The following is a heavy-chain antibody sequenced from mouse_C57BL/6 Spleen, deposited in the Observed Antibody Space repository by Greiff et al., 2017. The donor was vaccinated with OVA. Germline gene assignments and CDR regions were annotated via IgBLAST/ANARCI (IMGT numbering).Heavy chain of an antibody. CDR2: IDPSDSET. V-gene: IGHV1-52*01. D-gene: IGHD1-1*01. CDR3: ARGGYYGSSYWYFDV. J-gene: IGHJ1*03. Sequence: VQLQQPGAELVRPGSSVKLSCKASGYTFTSYWMHWVKQRPIQGLEWIGNIDPSDSETHYNQKFKDKATLTVDKSSSTAYMQLSSLTSEDSAVYYGARGGYYGSSYWYFDVWGTGTTVTVSS. CDR1: GYTFTSYW.